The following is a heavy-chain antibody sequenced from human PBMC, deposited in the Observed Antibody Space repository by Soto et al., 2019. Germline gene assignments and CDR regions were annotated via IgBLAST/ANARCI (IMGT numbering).Heavy chain of an antibody. D-gene: IGHD6-6*01. CDR2: ISQSGNT. CDR1: SGSFSGYY. Sequence: KTSETLSLTCSIYSGSFSGYYWSWIRQPPGKGLEWIGEISQSGNTNYSPSLKSRVSISIDTSKKQFSLNLASVSAADTAVYDCARAPKVSGSSQTRPDFWGQGTLVTVSS. V-gene: IGHV4-34*01. J-gene: IGHJ4*02. CDR3: ARAPKVSGSSQTRPDF.